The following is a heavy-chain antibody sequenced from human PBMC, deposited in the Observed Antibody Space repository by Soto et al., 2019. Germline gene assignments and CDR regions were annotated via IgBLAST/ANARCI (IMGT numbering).Heavy chain of an antibody. V-gene: IGHV4-4*02. D-gene: IGHD3-22*01. J-gene: IGHJ3*01. CDR2: IYHSGST. CDR1: GGSISSGNW. CDR3: ASSSLYYYDSSGYGQDDAFDL. Sequence: SETLCLTCAVSGGSISSGNWWSWVRQPPGKGLEWIGEIYHSGSTNYNPSLKSRVTISVDTSKNQFSLKLSSVTAADTAVYYCASSSLYYYDSSGYGQDDAFDLWGQGTMVTVSS.